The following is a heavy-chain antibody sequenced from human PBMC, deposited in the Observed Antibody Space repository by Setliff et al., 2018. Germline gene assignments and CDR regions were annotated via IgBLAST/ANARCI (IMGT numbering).Heavy chain of an antibody. CDR3: ARYGTEYGDYEIPGDV. Sequence: SETLSLTCTVSGASVRTYYWTWIRQPPGKGLEWIGNIYGMGETKYHPSLKSRVTISLAKTKNAFSLRLTSVTAADTAVYYCARYGTEYGDYEIPGDVWGQGTTVTVSS. CDR2: IYGMGET. CDR1: GASVRTYY. J-gene: IGHJ6*02. D-gene: IGHD4-17*01. V-gene: IGHV4-4*08.